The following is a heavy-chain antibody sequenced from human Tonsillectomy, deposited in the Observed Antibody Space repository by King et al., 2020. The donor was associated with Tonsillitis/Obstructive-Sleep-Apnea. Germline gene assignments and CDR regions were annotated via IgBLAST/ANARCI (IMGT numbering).Heavy chain of an antibody. D-gene: IGHD6-19*01. CDR2: INTNTGNP. J-gene: IGHJ6*03. Sequence: QLVQSGSELKKPGASVKVSCKASGYTFTSYAMNWVRQAPGQGLEWMGWINTNTGNPTYAQGFTGRFVFSLDTSVSTAYLQISSLKAEDTAVYYCARSPYSSGWDYYYYYYMDVWGKGTTVTVSS. CDR3: ARSPYSSGWDYYYYYYMDV. CDR1: GYTFTSYA. V-gene: IGHV7-4-1*02.